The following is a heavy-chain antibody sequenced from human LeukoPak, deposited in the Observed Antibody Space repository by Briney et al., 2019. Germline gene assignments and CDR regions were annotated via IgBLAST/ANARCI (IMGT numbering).Heavy chain of an antibody. J-gene: IGHJ5*02. D-gene: IGHD6-13*01. V-gene: IGHV1-2*02. CDR2: INPNSGGT. CDR1: GYTFTGYY. CDR3: ARDDSSWPNWFDP. Sequence: VASVKVSCKASGYTFTGYYMHWVRQAPGQGLEWMGWINPNSGGTNYAQKFQGRVTMTRDTSISTAYVELSRLRSDDTAVYYCARDDSSWPNWFDPWGQGTLVTVSS.